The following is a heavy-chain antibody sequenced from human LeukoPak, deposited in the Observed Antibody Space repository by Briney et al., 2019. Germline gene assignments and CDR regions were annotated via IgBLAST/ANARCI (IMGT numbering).Heavy chain of an antibody. CDR2: IYPGDSDT. D-gene: IGHD2-21*02. J-gene: IGHJ4*02. CDR1: GYSFTSYW. CDR3: ARLTVVTAIPYYFDY. V-gene: IGHV5-51*01. Sequence: GESLKISCKGSGYSFTSYWIGWVRQMPGKGLEWMGIIYPGDSDTRYSPSFQGQVTISADKSISTAYRQWSSLKASDTAMYYCARLTVVTAIPYYFDYWGQGTLVTVSS.